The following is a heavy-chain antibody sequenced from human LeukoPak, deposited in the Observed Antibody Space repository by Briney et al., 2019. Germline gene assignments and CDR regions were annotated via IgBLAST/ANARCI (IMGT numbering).Heavy chain of an antibody. D-gene: IGHD5-24*01. CDR1: GYSENFYG. CDR3: ARGWEMASKAPFDY. V-gene: IGHV1-18*01. Sequence: ASVKVSCKTSGYSENFYGITWVRQVAGQGLEWMGWISAYNGNTNYAQKLQGRVTMTTDTSTSTAYMELRSLRSEDTAVYYCARGWEMASKAPFDYWGQGTLVTVSS. CDR2: ISAYNGNT. J-gene: IGHJ4*02.